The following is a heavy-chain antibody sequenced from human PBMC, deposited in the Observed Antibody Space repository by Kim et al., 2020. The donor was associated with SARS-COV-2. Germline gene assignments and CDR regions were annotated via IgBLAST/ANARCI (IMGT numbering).Heavy chain of an antibody. V-gene: IGHV3-30*03. J-gene: IGHJ4*02. D-gene: IGHD3-3*01. Sequence: HYEDSVKGRFTSSRDNSKNTVFLQMTDLTPEDTAVYYCARRDFWSSYPFDHWGQGTLVTVSS. CDR3: ARRDFWSSYPFDH.